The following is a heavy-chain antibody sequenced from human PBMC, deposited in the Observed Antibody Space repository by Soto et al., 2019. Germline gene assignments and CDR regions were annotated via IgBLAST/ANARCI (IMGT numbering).Heavy chain of an antibody. CDR1: GGSFSGYY. J-gene: IGHJ4*02. Sequence: SETLSLTCAVYGGSFSGYYWSWIHQPPGKGLEWIGEINHSGSTNYNPSLKSRVTISVDTSKNQFSLKLSSVTAADTAVYYCARGLLWGEGRVVPAAHIDYWGQGTLVTVSS. CDR3: ARGLLWGEGRVVPAAHIDY. D-gene: IGHD2-2*01. CDR2: INHSGST. V-gene: IGHV4-34*01.